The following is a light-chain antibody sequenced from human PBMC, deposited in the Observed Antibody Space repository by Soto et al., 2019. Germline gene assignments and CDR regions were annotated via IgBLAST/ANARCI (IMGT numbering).Light chain of an antibody. J-gene: IGKJ2*01. V-gene: IGKV3-20*01. CDR3: QHYGSSPHT. CDR1: QSISSTS. CDR2: GAS. Sequence: EIVLTQSPGTLSLSPGERATLSCRASQSISSTSLAWYQQKPGQAPRLLIYGASSRATGIPDRFSGSGSGTDFTLTISRLEPEDFAVYYCQHYGSSPHTFGQGTKLEIK.